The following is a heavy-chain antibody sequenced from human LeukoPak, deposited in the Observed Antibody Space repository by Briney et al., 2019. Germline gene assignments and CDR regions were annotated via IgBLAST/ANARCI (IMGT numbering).Heavy chain of an antibody. D-gene: IGHD1-26*01. Sequence: SETLSLTCTVSGGSISSSNYYWSWIRQPPGKGLEWIGEINHSGSTNYNPSLKSRVTISVDTSKNQFSLKLSSVTAADTAVYYCARGRQWELPTPADYWGQGTLVTVSS. J-gene: IGHJ4*02. CDR1: GGSISSSNYY. CDR2: INHSGST. CDR3: ARGRQWELPTPADY. V-gene: IGHV4-39*07.